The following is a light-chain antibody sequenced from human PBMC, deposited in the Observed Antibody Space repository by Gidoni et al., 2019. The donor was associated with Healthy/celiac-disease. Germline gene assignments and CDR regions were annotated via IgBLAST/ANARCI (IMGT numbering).Light chain of an antibody. CDR2: KAS. J-gene: IGKJ2*01. Sequence: DIQMTQSPSTLSASVRARVTITCRASQSISSWLAWYQQKPGKAPKLLIYKASSLESGVPSRFSGSGSGTEFTLTISSLQPDDFATYYCQQYNSYSFGQGTKLEIK. V-gene: IGKV1-5*03. CDR1: QSISSW. CDR3: QQYNSYS.